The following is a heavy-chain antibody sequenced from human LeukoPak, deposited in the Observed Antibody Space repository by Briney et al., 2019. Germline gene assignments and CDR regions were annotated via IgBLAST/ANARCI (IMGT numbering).Heavy chain of an antibody. CDR3: ARARGVYSGYDVFAY. D-gene: IGHD5-12*01. Sequence: ASVKVSCKASGYTFTGYYMHWVRQAPGQGLEWMGWINPNSGGTNYAQKFQGRVTMTRDTSISTAYMELSRLRSDDTAVYYCARARGVYSGYDVFAYWGQGTLVTVSS. CDR2: INPNSGGT. CDR1: GYTFTGYY. V-gene: IGHV1-2*02. J-gene: IGHJ4*02.